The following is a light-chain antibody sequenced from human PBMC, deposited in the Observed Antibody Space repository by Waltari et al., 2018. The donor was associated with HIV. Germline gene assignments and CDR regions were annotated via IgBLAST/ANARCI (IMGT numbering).Light chain of an antibody. V-gene: IGLV2-11*01. CDR3: CSYVGSGYV. CDR1: SSDVVGYNY. Sequence: QSALTQPRSVSGSPGQSVTISCTGTSSDVVGYNYVSWYQQHPGKAPKLMIYDVSKRPSGVPDRFSGSKSGNTASLTISGLQAEDEADYYCCSYVGSGYVFGTGTKVTVL. CDR2: DVS. J-gene: IGLJ1*01.